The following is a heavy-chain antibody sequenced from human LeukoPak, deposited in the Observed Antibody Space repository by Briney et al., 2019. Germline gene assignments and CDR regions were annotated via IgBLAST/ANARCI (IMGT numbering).Heavy chain of an antibody. CDR1: GFTFSSYA. Sequence: GGSLRLSCAASGFTFSSYAMHWVRQAPGKGLEWVAVISYDGSNKYYAVSVKGRFTISRDNSKNTLYLQMNSLRAEDTAVYYCARDDRYYGSGSYPYFDYWGQGTLVTVSS. J-gene: IGHJ4*02. V-gene: IGHV3-30*04. CDR3: ARDDRYYGSGSYPYFDY. D-gene: IGHD3-10*01. CDR2: ISYDGSNK.